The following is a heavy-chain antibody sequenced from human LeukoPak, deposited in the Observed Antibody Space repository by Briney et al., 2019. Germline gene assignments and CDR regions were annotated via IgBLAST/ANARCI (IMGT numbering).Heavy chain of an antibody. V-gene: IGHV3-48*03. CDR2: ISSSGSMI. CDR3: AREDHPSGSDTFDY. CDR1: GFTFSSYE. J-gene: IGHJ4*02. Sequence: GGSLRLSCAASGFTFSSYEMNWVRRAPGKGLEWVSYISSSGSMIYYADSVKGRFTISRDNAKNSLYLQMNSLRAEDTADYYCAREDHPSGSDTFDYWGQGTLVTVSS. D-gene: IGHD1-26*01.